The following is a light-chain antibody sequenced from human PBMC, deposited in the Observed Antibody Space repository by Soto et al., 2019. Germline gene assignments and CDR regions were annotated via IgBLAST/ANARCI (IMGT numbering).Light chain of an antibody. CDR1: SSDVGGYNY. CDR2: DVS. V-gene: IGLV2-14*01. Sequence: QSVLTQPASVSGSPGQSITISCTGTSSDVGGYNYVYWYQQHPGTAPKLMIYDVSNRPSGVPNRFSGSKSGNTASLTISGLQAEDEADYYCSSYTGSSSLVVFGGGTKLTVL. CDR3: SSYTGSSSLVV. J-gene: IGLJ2*01.